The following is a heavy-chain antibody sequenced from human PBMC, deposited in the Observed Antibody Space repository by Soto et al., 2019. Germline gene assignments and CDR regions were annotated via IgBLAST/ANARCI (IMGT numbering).Heavy chain of an antibody. V-gene: IGHV1-69*01. CDR3: XXXXYCSSTSCYSDY. CDR2: IIPIFGTA. J-gene: IGHJ4*02. D-gene: IGHD2-2*02. CDR1: GGTFSSYA. Sequence: QVQLVQSGAEVKKPGSSVKVSCKASGGTFSSYAISWVRQAPGQGLEWMGGIIPIFGTANYAQKFQGRVTITADESTSTAYMELSSLGSEDTAXXXXXXXXYCSSTSCYSDYWGQGTLVTVSS.